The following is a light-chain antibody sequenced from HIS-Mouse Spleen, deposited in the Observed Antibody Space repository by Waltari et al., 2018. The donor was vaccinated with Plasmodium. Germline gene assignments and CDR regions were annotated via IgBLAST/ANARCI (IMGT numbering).Light chain of an antibody. Sequence: QLVLTQSPSASASLGASVKLTCTLRSGHSSYAIAWHQQQPAKGPRYLMKLNSDGSHSKGDGIPDRFSGSSSGAERYLTISSLQSEDEADYYCQTWGTGMGVFGGGTKLTVL. J-gene: IGLJ2*01. V-gene: IGLV4-69*01. CDR3: QTWGTGMGV. CDR1: SGHSSYA. CDR2: LNSDGSH.